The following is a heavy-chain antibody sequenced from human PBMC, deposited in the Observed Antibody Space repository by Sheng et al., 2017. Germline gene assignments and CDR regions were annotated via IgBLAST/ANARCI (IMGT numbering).Heavy chain of an antibody. Sequence: QVQLLESGGGVVQPGRSLRLSCAASGVTFSYYGMHWVRQAPGRGLEWVSIIWNDGSEKYYADSVKGRFTISRDNSKNTVYLQMNSLRAEDTAVYYCAREGIASDIPTPYFMDVWGQGTTVTVSS. CDR1: GVTFSYYG. CDR3: AREGIASDIPTPYFMDV. CDR2: IWNDGSEK. D-gene: IGHD6-13*01. V-gene: IGHV3-33*01. J-gene: IGHJ6*03.